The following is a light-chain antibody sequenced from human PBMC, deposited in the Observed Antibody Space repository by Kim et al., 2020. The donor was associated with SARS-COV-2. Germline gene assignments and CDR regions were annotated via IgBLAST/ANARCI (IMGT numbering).Light chain of an antibody. Sequence: VSPGERATLSCRASQSVSSNLAWYQQKPGQAPRLLIYGASTRATGIPARFSGSESGTEFTLTISSLQSEDFAVYYCQQYNNWLRYTFGQGTKLEI. V-gene: IGKV3-15*01. CDR2: GAS. CDR1: QSVSSN. CDR3: QQYNNWLRYT. J-gene: IGKJ2*01.